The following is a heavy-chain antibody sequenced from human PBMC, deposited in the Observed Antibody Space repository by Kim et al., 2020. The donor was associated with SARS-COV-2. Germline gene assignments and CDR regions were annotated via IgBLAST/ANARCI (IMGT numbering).Heavy chain of an antibody. CDR3: ASIPDAIQSTQYYYGMDV. CDR1: GFTFSSYS. CDR2: ISSSSSYI. Sequence: GGSLRLSCAASGFTFSSYSMNWVRQAPGKGLEWVSSISSSSSYIYYADSVKGRFTISRDNAKNSLYLQMNSLRAEDTAVYYCASIPDAIQSTQYYYGMDVWGQGTTVTVSS. J-gene: IGHJ6*02. V-gene: IGHV3-21*01. D-gene: IGHD2-2*02.